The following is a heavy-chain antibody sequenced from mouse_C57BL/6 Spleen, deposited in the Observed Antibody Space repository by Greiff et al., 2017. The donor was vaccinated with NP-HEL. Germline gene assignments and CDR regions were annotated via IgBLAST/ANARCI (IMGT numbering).Heavy chain of an antibody. CDR1: GYTFTDYE. D-gene: IGHD5-1-1*01. CDR2: IDPETGGT. V-gene: IGHV1-15*01. Sequence: QVQLKESGAELVRPGASVTLSCKASGYTFTDYEMHWVKQTPVHGLEWIGAIDPETGGTAYNQKFKGKAILTADKSSSTAYMELRSLTSEDSAVYYCTRNKGDFDYWGQGTTLTVSS. CDR3: TRNKGDFDY. J-gene: IGHJ2*01.